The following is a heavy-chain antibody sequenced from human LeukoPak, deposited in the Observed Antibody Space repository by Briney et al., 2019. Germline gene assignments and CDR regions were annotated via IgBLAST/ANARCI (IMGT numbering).Heavy chain of an antibody. CDR3: ASDYYDSSGYFVD. CDR1: GHTFTTYY. D-gene: IGHD3-22*01. V-gene: IGHV1-46*01. J-gene: IGHJ4*02. CDR2: INPSGGNT. Sequence: ASVKVSCKTVGHTFTTYYMHWVRQAHGQGLEWMGIINPSGGNTWYAQRFQGRVTMTRDTSTSTVYMELSGLRSEDTAIYYCASDYYDSSGYFVDWGQGALVTVSS.